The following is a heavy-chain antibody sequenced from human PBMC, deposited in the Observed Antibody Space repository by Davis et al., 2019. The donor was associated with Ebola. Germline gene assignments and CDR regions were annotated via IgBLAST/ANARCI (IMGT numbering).Heavy chain of an antibody. V-gene: IGHV1-18*01. CDR1: GYTFTSYD. J-gene: IGHJ5*02. CDR2: ISAYNGNT. CDR3: ARDLFLGYDSSGYYSDWFDP. D-gene: IGHD3-22*01. Sequence: ASVKVSCKASGYTFTSYDINWVRQATGQGLEWMGWISAYNGNTNYAQKLQGRVTMTTDTSTSTAYMELRSLRSDDTAVYYCARDLFLGYDSSGYYSDWFDPWGQGTLVTVSS.